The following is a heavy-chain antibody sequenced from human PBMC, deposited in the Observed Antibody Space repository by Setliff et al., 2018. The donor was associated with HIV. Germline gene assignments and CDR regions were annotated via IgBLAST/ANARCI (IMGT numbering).Heavy chain of an antibody. D-gene: IGHD3-10*01. CDR3: ARNRVPSSL. J-gene: IGHJ4*02. V-gene: IGHV4-59*01. CDR2: IYYTGST. Sequence: PSETLSLTCTVSGGSMSSYYWSWIRQPPGKGLEWIGSIYYTGSTDYNPSLMSRVTISLDTPKNQSSLKLNSVIAADTAVYYCARNRVPSSLWGQGTLVTVSS. CDR1: GGSMSSYY.